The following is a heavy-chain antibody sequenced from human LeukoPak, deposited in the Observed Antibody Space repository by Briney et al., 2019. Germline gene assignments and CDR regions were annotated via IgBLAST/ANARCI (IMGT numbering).Heavy chain of an antibody. CDR3: ARLPLTERRHFEY. V-gene: IGHV3-7*05. Sequence: PGGPLRLSCAASGFTFNRYWMSWVRQAPGKGLEWVANIKEDGREKYYIDSVKGRFTISRDNAKNSLYLQMNSLRADDTAVYFCARLPLTERRHFEYWGQGTLVTVSS. J-gene: IGHJ4*02. D-gene: IGHD5-24*01. CDR1: GFTFNRYW. CDR2: IKEDGREK.